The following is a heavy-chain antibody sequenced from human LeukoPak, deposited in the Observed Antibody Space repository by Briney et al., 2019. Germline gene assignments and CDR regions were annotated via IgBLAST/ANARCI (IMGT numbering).Heavy chain of an antibody. CDR3: ARDYYDSRGEAFDI. D-gene: IGHD3-22*01. CDR1: GDSISSHY. V-gene: IGHV4-59*11. CDR2: IFYVGST. J-gene: IGHJ3*02. Sequence: KPSETLSLTCTVSGDSISSHYWSWIRQPPGKGLEWIGYIFYVGSTNYNPSLKSRVTISVDTSKNQFSLKLNSVTAADTAVYYCARDYYDSRGEAFDIWGQGTMVTVSS.